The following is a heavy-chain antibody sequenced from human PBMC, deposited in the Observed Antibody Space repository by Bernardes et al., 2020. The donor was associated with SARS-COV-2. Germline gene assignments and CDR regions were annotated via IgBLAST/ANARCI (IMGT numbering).Heavy chain of an antibody. CDR1: GFSFSSFW. V-gene: IGHV5-51*01. CDR2: IYPGDSDT. D-gene: IGHD3-10*01. Sequence: GESLKISCKGSGFSFSSFWIGWVRQMPGKGLEWMGIIYPGDSDTTYSPSFQGQVTISADKTISTAYLQWSSLKASDTGIYYCARRYGLGEKYFDYWGQGTLVTVSS. J-gene: IGHJ4*02. CDR3: ARRYGLGEKYFDY.